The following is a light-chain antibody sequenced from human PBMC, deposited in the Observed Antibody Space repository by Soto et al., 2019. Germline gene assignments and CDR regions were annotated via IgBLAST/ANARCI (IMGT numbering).Light chain of an antibody. CDR2: EVS. J-gene: IGLJ3*02. CDR1: SSDVGGYNY. V-gene: IGLV2-8*01. Sequence: QSALTQPPSASGSPGQSVTISCTGTSSDVGGYNYVSWYQQHPGKAPKLMIYEVSKRPSGVPDRFSGSTSGNTASLTVSGPQAEDGADYYCSSYAGSNLWVFGGGTKLTVL. CDR3: SSYAGSNLWV.